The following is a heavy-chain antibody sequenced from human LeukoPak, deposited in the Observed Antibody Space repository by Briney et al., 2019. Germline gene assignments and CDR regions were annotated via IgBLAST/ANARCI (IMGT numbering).Heavy chain of an antibody. CDR3: ARGDLIAVAVSIIDY. J-gene: IGHJ4*02. D-gene: IGHD6-19*01. CDR2: LTSSGTTK. Sequence: GGSLRLSCTASGFTFSDYYMSWIRQVPGKGLEWLSYLTSSGTTKYYADSVKGRFTISRDNAKNSLYLQMNSLRAEDTAVYYCARGDLIAVAVSIIDYWGQGTLVTVSS. V-gene: IGHV3-11*01. CDR1: GFTFSDYY.